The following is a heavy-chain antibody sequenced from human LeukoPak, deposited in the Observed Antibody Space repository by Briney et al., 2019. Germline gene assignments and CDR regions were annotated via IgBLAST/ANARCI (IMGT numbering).Heavy chain of an antibody. D-gene: IGHD2-15*01. CDR1: GYTFVTYG. Sequence: ASVKVSCKTSGYTFVTYGIGWVRQAPGQGLEWMGWISPKSGHANYAQKFRGRVTMTTDTATTTAYMELGSLRSDDTAVYYCARDRGVVGADTFDYWGQGTLVTVSS. CDR3: ARDRGVVGADTFDY. J-gene: IGHJ4*02. V-gene: IGHV1-18*01. CDR2: ISPKSGHA.